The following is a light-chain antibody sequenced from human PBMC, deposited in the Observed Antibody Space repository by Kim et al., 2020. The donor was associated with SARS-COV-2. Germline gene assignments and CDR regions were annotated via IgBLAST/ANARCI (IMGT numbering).Light chain of an antibody. J-gene: IGLJ3*02. CDR2: LNSDGSH. Sequence: ASVKLTSTRSSGNSNYAIAWHQQQPEKGPRYLMKLNSDGSHSKGDGIPDRFSGSSSGAERYLTISSLQSEDEADYYCQTWGTGIRVFGGGTKLTVL. CDR1: SGNSNYA. CDR3: QTWGTGIRV. V-gene: IGLV4-69*01.